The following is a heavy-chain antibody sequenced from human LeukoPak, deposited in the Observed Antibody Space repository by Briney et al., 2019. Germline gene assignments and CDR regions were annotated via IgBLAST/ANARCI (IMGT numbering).Heavy chain of an antibody. Sequence: QPGGSLRLSCAASGFTFSSYWMSWVRQAPGKGLEWVANIKQDGSEKYYVDSVKGRFTISRDNTKNSLYLQMNSLRAEDTAVYYCARECCSGGSCYYYYYYYMDVWGKGTTVTISS. V-gene: IGHV3-7*01. CDR3: ARECCSGGSCYYYYYYYMDV. CDR2: IKQDGSEK. CDR1: GFTFSSYW. D-gene: IGHD2-15*01. J-gene: IGHJ6*03.